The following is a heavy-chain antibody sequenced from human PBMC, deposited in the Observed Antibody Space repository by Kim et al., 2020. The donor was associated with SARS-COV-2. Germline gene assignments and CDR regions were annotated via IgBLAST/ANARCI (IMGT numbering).Heavy chain of an antibody. V-gene: IGHV4-39*01. J-gene: IGHJ6*03. CDR3: ARIDPSYFYMDV. CDR2: IYRGERT. CDR1: AGSLSGSGDH. Sequence: SETLSLTCTVSAGSLSGSGDHCGLGWIRQPPGKGLVWIGNIYRGERTYYSPSRNSRVTLSADTSKNQFSLRPSFVAAADTPVHYSARIDPSYFYMDVWG.